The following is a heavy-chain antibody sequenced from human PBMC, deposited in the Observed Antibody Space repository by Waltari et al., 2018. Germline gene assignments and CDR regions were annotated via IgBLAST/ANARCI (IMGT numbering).Heavy chain of an antibody. CDR2: ISYDGSKI. V-gene: IGHV3-30*02. D-gene: IGHD4-17*01. CDR3: AKDGDFSLPGYDAFDV. CDR1: GLTFTKYG. J-gene: IGHJ3*01. Sequence: QVYLVESGGGVVQPGGSLRLSCLASGLTFTKYGMHWVRQSPGKGLGWVAFISYDGSKIYDADSVKGRFSISRDNANNILYLQMNSLRPEDTSIYYCAKDGDFSLPGYDAFDVWGQGTVVTVSS.